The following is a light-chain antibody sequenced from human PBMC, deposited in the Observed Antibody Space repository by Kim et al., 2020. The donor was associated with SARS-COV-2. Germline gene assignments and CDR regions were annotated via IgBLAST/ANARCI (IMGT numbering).Light chain of an antibody. CDR2: LGS. V-gene: IGKV2-28*01. Sequence: ASISCRSSQSLLHSNGYNYLDWYLQKPGQSPQLLIYLGSNRASGVPDRFSGSGSGTDFTLKISRVEAEDVGVYYCMQALQTPPTFGQGTKVDIK. CDR3: MQALQTPPT. CDR1: QSLLHSNGYNY. J-gene: IGKJ1*01.